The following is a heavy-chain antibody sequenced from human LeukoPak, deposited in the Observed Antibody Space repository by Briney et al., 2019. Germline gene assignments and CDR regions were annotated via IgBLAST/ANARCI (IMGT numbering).Heavy chain of an antibody. D-gene: IGHD3-3*01. CDR1: GFTFSSYE. J-gene: IGHJ4*02. V-gene: IGHV3-48*03. CDR2: ISSSGSTI. Sequence: GGSLRLSCAASGFTFSSYEMNWVRQAPGKGLEWVSYISSSGSTIYYADSVKGRFTISRDNAKNSLYLQMNSLRAEDTAVYYCAKSLLSGRFLEWLGFDYWGQGTLVTVPS. CDR3: AKSLLSGRFLEWLGFDY.